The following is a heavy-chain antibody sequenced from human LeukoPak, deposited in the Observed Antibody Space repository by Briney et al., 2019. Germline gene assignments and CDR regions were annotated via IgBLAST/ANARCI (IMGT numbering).Heavy chain of an antibody. Sequence: ASVKVSCMASGYTFSSYGITWVRQAPGQGLEWMGWISAYNGNTNYAQKVQGRVTMTTDTSTSTAYMELRSLRSDDTAVYYCARDVDTAMVWIRFDPWGQGTLVTVSS. V-gene: IGHV1-18*01. CDR2: ISAYNGNT. CDR3: ARDVDTAMVWIRFDP. CDR1: GYTFSSYG. J-gene: IGHJ5*02. D-gene: IGHD5-18*01.